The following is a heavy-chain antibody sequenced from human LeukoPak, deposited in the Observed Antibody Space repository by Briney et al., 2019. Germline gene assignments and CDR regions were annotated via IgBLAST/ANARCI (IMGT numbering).Heavy chain of an antibody. CDR3: AREGSFGHSSGHYYLDY. CDR1: GFTFDDYG. CDR2: INWNGGST. D-gene: IGHD3-22*01. Sequence: GGSLRLSCAASGFTFDDYGMSWVRQAPGKGLEWVSGINWNGGSTGYADSVKGRFTISRDNAKNSLYLQMNSLRAEDTALYYCAREGSFGHSSGHYYLDYWGQGTLVTVSS. J-gene: IGHJ4*02. V-gene: IGHV3-20*04.